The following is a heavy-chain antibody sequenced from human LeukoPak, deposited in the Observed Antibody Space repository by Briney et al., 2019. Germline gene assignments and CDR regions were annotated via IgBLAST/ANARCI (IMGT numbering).Heavy chain of an antibody. CDR3: VKSTVGATRYFDY. CDR2: ISGSGGST. CDR1: GFTFSSYA. Sequence: GGSLRLSCAASGFTFSSYAMSRVRQAPGKGLEWVSAISGSGGSTYYADSVKGRFTISRDNSKNTLYLQMNSLRAEDTAVYYCVKSTVGATRYFDYWGQGTLVTASS. D-gene: IGHD1-26*01. J-gene: IGHJ4*02. V-gene: IGHV3-23*01.